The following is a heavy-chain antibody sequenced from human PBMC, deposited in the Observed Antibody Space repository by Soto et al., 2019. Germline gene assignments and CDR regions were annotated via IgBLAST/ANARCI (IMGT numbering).Heavy chain of an antibody. CDR2: IIPIFGTA. CDR1: GGTFSSYA. CDR3: ARHAWLQWTYDYYGMDV. J-gene: IGHJ6*02. V-gene: IGHV1-69*12. D-gene: IGHD5-12*01. Sequence: QVQLVQSGAEVKKPGSSVKVSCKASGGTFSSYAISWVRQAPGQELAWMGGIIPIFGTANYAQKFQGRVTITADESTRTAYMELSSLRSEDTAVYYCARHAWLQWTYDYYGMDVWGQGTTVTVSS.